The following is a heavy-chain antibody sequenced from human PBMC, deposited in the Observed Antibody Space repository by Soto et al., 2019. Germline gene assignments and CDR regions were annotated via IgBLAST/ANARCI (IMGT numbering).Heavy chain of an antibody. CDR1: GDSIGTDGYY. V-gene: IGHV4-31*11. CDR3: ARGGVLRFLTWFPGGWLDP. CDR2: MYYSGST. J-gene: IGHJ5*02. Sequence: QVQLQESGPGLVKPSHTLSLTCAVSGDSIGTDGYYWSWIRQVPGKGLEWIGHMYYSGSTSYNPSMKSRVTISGDTSKNQFSLSLTSVTAADTAVYFCARGGVLRFLTWFPGGWLDPWGQGTLVSVSS. D-gene: IGHD3-3*01.